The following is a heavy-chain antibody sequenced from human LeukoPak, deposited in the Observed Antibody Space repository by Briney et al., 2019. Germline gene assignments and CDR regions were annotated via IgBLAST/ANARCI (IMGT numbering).Heavy chain of an antibody. CDR3: AKAGDIVVVPAAYPFDY. Sequence: PGGSLRLSCAASGFTFSSYAMSWVRQAPGKGLEWVSAISGSGGSTYYADSVKGRFTISRDNSKNTLYLQTNSLRAEDTAVYYCAKAGDIVVVPAAYPFDYWGQGTLVTVSS. CDR2: ISGSGGST. V-gene: IGHV3-23*01. D-gene: IGHD2-2*01. CDR1: GFTFSSYA. J-gene: IGHJ4*02.